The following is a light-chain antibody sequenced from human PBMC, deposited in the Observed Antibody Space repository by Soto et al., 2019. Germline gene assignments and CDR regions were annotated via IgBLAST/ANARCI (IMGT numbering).Light chain of an antibody. CDR2: EAG. J-gene: IGLJ2*01. CDR3: IWYTSTSVV. V-gene: IGLV2-14*01. CDR1: SNDVRDYGY. Sequence: QSVLTQPASVSGSPGQSITISCTGTSNDVRDYGYFSWYQQHPGKAPKLVIYEAGNRPSGISYRFSGSTSGNTASLTISGLQAEDEADYYCIWYTSTSVVFGGGTKLTVL.